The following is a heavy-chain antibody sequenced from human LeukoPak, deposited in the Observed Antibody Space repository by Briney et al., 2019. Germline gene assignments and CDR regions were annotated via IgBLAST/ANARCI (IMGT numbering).Heavy chain of an antibody. CDR1: GFTFSSYE. CDR2: ISSSSSTI. D-gene: IGHD3-16*01. J-gene: IGHJ5*02. Sequence: PGGSLRLSCAASGFTFSSYEMNWVRQAPGKGLEWVSYISSSSSTIYYADSVKGRFTISRDNAKNSLYLQMNSLRAEDTAVYYCARDGGGIWFDPWGQGTLVTVSS. V-gene: IGHV3-48*01. CDR3: ARDGGGIWFDP.